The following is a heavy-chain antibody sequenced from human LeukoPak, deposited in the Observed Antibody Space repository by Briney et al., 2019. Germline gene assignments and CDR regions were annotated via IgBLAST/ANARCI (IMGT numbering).Heavy chain of an antibody. D-gene: IGHD3-10*01. J-gene: IGHJ4*02. CDR2: IYSGGGT. CDR3: ARGDITLFDY. CDR1: GITVGNNY. Sequence: GGSLRLSCAASGITVGNNYFSWVRQAPGKGLEWVALIYSGGGTVYAGSVKGRFTISRDSSKNTLFLQMNSLRPEDTAMYYCARGDITLFDYWGQGTLVTVSS. V-gene: IGHV3-53*01.